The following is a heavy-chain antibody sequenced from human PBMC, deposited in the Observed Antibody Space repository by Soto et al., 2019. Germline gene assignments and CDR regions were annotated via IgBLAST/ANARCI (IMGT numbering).Heavy chain of an antibody. CDR1: WDSVSTNRAT. V-gene: IGHV6-1*01. J-gene: IGHJ6*02. CDR2: TYYRSKWYN. CDR3: YGMDA. Sequence: SPTVSRTCVICWDSVSTNRATWDWIRQSPSRGLEWLGRTYYRSKWYNDYAVSVKGRITINPDTSNNQLSLQLNSVTPEDTAANYYYGMDAWGQGTTVTVSS.